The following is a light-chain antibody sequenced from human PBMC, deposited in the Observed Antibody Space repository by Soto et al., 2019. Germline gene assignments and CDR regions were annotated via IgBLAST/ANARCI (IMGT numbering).Light chain of an antibody. CDR3: QQYGSSPT. V-gene: IGKV3-20*01. J-gene: IGKJ5*01. CDR2: GAS. CDR1: QSVSSSY. Sequence: EIVLTQSPATLSLSPCERATLSSRASQSVSSSYLAWYQQKPGQAPRLLIYGASSRATGIPDRFSGSGSVTDFTLTISRLEPEDFAVYYCQQYGSSPTFGQGTRLEIK.